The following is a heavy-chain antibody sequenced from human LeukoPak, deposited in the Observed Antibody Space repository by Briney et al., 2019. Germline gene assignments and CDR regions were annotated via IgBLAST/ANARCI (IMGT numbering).Heavy chain of an antibody. V-gene: IGHV4-39*01. CDR1: GGSITSSSYY. CDR2: IFYSGST. J-gene: IGHJ4*02. Sequence: SETLSLTCTVSGGSITSSSYYCGWIRQPPGKGLEWIGSIFYSGSTYYNPSLKSRVTISVDTSKTQFSLKLSSVTAADTAVYDCAQQQLVRCFDYWGQGTLVTVSS. D-gene: IGHD6-13*01. CDR3: AQQQLVRCFDY.